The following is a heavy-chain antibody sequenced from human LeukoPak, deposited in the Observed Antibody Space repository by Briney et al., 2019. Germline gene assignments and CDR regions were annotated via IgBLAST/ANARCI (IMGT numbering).Heavy chain of an antibody. CDR3: AAPGYGSGWTPLDF. CDR2: ISSSSSTI. J-gene: IGHJ4*02. V-gene: IGHV3-48*02. Sequence: GGSLRLSCAASGFTFNSYSMNWFRQAPGKGLEWVSYISSSSSTIYYADNVKGRFTISRDNAKNSLYLQMNGLTDEDTAVYYCAAPGYGSGWTPLDFWGQGTLVTVSS. D-gene: IGHD6-19*01. CDR1: GFTFNSYS.